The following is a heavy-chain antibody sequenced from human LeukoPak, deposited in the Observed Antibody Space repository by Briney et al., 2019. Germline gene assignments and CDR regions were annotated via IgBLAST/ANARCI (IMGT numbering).Heavy chain of an antibody. CDR1: GFTVSSNY. J-gene: IGHJ4*02. CDR3: ATQQDDFWSGGLDY. CDR2: ISGSGGST. V-gene: IGHV3-23*01. Sequence: PGGSLRLSCAASGFTVSSNYMSWVRQAPGKGLEWVSAISGSGGSTYYADSVKGRFTISRDNSKNTLYLQMNSLRAEDTAVYYCATQQDDFWSGGLDYWGQGTPVTVSS. D-gene: IGHD3-3*01.